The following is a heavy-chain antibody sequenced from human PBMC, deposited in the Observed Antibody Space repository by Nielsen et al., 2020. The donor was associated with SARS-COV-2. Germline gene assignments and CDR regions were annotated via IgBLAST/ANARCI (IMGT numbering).Heavy chain of an antibody. D-gene: IGHD1-26*01. J-gene: IGHJ5*02. CDR3: ARDSSSGSYTWFDP. CDR1: GYTFSSYD. CDR2: MNPNSGNT. V-gene: IGHV1-8*01. Sequence: ASVKVSCKASGYTFSSYDINWVRQTPGQGLEWMGWMNPNSGNTGYAQRFQDRITLTRDTSITTAYMELSSLTSEDTAVYYCARDSSSGSYTWFDPWGQGTLVTVSS.